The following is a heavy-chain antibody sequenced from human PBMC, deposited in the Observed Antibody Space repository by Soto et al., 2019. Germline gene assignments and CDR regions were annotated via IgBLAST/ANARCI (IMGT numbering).Heavy chain of an antibody. CDR1: GGSISSSSYY. V-gene: IGHV4-61*05. CDR2: IYFSGIS. J-gene: IGHJ5*02. Sequence: SETLSLTCTVSGGSISSSSYYWGWIRQPPGKGLEWIGYIYFSGISNYNPSLKSRVTISVDRSKNQFSLKLSSVTAADTAVYYCARAPYNWNDGWFDPWGQGTLVTVSS. CDR3: ARAPYNWNDGWFDP. D-gene: IGHD1-20*01.